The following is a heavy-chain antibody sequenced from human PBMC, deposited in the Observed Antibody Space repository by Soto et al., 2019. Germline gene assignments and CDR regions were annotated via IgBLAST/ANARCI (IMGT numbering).Heavy chain of an antibody. CDR3: ARDLFPSTRGLAHNGVDY. V-gene: IGHV3-33*01. CDR2: IWYDGSNK. Sequence: QVQLVESGGGVVQPGRSLRLSCAASGFTFSSYGMHWVRQAPGKGLEWVAVIWYDGSNKYYADSVKGRFTISRDNSKNTLYLQMNSRRAADTAVYYCARDLFPSTRGLAHNGVDYWGQGTLVTVSS. J-gene: IGHJ4*02. CDR1: GFTFSSYG. D-gene: IGHD6-19*01.